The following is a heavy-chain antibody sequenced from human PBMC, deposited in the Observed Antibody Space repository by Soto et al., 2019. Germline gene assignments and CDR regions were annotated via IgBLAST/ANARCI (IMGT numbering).Heavy chain of an antibody. CDR2: IYPGDSDT. CDR1: GYSFTSYW. D-gene: IGHD2-21*02. Sequence: GESLKISCKGSGYSFTSYWIGWVRQMPGKGLEWMGIIYPGDSDTRYGPSFQGQVTISADKSISTAYLQWSSLKASDTAMYYCARHWGTYCGGDCYPLDAFDIWGQGTMVTVSS. CDR3: ARHWGTYCGGDCYPLDAFDI. V-gene: IGHV5-51*01. J-gene: IGHJ3*02.